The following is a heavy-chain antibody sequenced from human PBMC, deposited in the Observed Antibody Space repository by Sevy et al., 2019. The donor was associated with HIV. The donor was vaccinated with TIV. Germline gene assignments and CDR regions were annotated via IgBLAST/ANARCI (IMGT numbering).Heavy chain of an antibody. V-gene: IGHV3-23*01. CDR3: VREACIHIGCHSLADF. D-gene: IGHD5-12*01. J-gene: IGHJ5*01. CDR2: ISGSDGRT. CDR1: GFTFSSYA. Sequence: GGSLRLSCAASGFTFSSYAMSWVRQTPGKGLEWVSAISGSDGRTYYIDSVKGRFTITRDNSKNTVDLQMSSLRADDTAFYYCVREACIHIGCHSLADFWGHGTLVTVSS.